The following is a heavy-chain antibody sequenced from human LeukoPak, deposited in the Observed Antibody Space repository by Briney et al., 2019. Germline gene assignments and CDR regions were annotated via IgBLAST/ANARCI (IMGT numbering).Heavy chain of an antibody. CDR2: IYTSGST. CDR1: GGSISSYY. CDR3: ARVICGGDCYYDAFDI. J-gene: IGHJ3*02. D-gene: IGHD2-21*02. Sequence: SETLSLTCTVSGGSISSYYWSWIRQPAGKGLEWIGRIYTSGSTNYNPSLKSRVTISVDTSKNQFSLQLSSVTAADTAVYYCARVICGGDCYYDAFDIWGQGTMVTVSS. V-gene: IGHV4-4*07.